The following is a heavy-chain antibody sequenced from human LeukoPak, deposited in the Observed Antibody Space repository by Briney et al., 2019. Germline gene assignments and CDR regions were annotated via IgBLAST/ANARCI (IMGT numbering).Heavy chain of an antibody. CDR3: ARGRWGAADCNYYYYGMDV. D-gene: IGHD6-13*01. J-gene: IGHJ6*02. CDR1: GGSISSYY. Sequence: PSETLSLTCTVSGGSISSYYWSWIRQPAGKGLEWIGRIYTSGSTNYNPSLKSRVTISVDTSKKQFSQKLISVTAADTAVYYCARGRWGAADCNYYYYGMDVWGQGTTVTVSS. V-gene: IGHV4-4*07. CDR2: IYTSGST.